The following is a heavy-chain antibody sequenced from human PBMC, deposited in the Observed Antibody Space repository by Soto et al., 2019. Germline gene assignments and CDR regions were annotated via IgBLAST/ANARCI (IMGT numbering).Heavy chain of an antibody. V-gene: IGHV3-30*04. Sequence: GGSLRLSCAASGFSFSSYTMHWVRQTPGKGLEWVAAISHDGTNKNYGDSVKGRFTISRDNSKKTLYLQMNSLRPEDTALYYCAKDEYYYSRSGYYIFDSWGQGTLVTVSS. CDR3: AKDEYYYSRSGYYIFDS. D-gene: IGHD3-22*01. J-gene: IGHJ4*02. CDR2: ISHDGTNK. CDR1: GFSFSSYT.